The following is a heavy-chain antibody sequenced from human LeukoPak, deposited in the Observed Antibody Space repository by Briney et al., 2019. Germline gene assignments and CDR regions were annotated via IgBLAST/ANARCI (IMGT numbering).Heavy chain of an antibody. CDR2: INHSGST. V-gene: IGHV4-34*01. D-gene: IGHD3-9*01. J-gene: IGHJ4*02. CDR3: ASTYYDILTGYYCRSPFDY. CDR1: GGSFSGYY. Sequence: SETLSLTCAVYGGSFSGYYWSWIRQPPGKGLEWIGEINHSGSTNYNPSLKSRVTISVDTSKNQFSLKLSSVTAADTAVYYCASTYYDILTGYYCRSPFDYWGQGTLVTVSS.